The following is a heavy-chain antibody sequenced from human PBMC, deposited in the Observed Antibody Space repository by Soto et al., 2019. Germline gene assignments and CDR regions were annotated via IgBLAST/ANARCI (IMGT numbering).Heavy chain of an antibody. J-gene: IGHJ6*02. CDR3: ARDCSSTSCYMSVRSVGANYYYYGMDV. Sequence: PSETLSLTCAVYGGSSSGYYWSWIRQPPGKGLEWIGEINHSGSTNYNPSLKSRVTISVDTSKNQFSLKLSSVTAADTAVYYCARDCSSTSCYMSVRSVGANYYYYGMDVWGQGTTVTVSS. D-gene: IGHD2-2*02. V-gene: IGHV4-34*01. CDR2: INHSGST. CDR1: GGSSSGYY.